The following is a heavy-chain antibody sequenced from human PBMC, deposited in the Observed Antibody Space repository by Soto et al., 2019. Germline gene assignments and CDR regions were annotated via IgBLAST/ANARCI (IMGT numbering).Heavy chain of an antibody. Sequence: QVQLQESGPELVKPSQTLSLTCTVSGGSISSGGYYWSWILQHPGKGLEWIEYIYYSGSTYYNPSLKSRVTISVDTSKNQFSMKLSSVTAADTAVYYCARDLLLLAAAGDYSYYGMDVWGQGTTVTVSS. CDR1: GGSISSGGYY. CDR2: IYYSGST. V-gene: IGHV4-31*03. D-gene: IGHD6-13*01. J-gene: IGHJ6*02. CDR3: ARDLLLLAAAGDYSYYGMDV.